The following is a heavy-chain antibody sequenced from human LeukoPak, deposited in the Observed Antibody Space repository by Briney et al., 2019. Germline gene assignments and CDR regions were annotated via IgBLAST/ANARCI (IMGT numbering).Heavy chain of an antibody. CDR2: IYFSGST. D-gene: IGHD6-6*01. CDR3: ARKHGASIAARRPSEFDP. CDR1: GGSISGSSYY. V-gene: IGHV4-39*01. J-gene: IGHJ5*02. Sequence: SETLSLTCTVSGGSISGSSYYWGWIRQPPGKGLEWIGSIYFSGSTFYNPSLKSRVTISVDTSKNQFSLKLSSVTAADTAVYYCARKHGASIAARRPSEFDPWGQGTLVTVSS.